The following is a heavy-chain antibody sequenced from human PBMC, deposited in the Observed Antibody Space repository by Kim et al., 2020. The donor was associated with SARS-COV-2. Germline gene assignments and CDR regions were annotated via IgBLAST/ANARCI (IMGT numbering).Heavy chain of an antibody. J-gene: IGHJ3*02. D-gene: IGHD2-15*01. CDR1: GGSLSTYS. V-gene: IGHV4-59*01. CDR2: VYYSGNT. Sequence: SETLSLTCTVSGGSLSTYSWSWIRQPPGKGLEWIGYVYYSGNTNYNPSLKSRVTISLDTSKNQFSLNLSSVTAADTAVYYCARKGSGRYDAFDIWGQGTMVTVS. CDR3: ARKGSGRYDAFDI.